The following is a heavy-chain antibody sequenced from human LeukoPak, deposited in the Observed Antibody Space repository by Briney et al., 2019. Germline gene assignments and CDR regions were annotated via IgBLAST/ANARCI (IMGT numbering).Heavy chain of an antibody. V-gene: IGHV3-43*02. CDR3: ARPMYSGSYAPTFDY. CDR1: GFTFDDYA. D-gene: IGHD1-26*01. CDR2: ISGDGGST. Sequence: SGGSLRLSCAASGFTFDDYAMHWVRQAPGKGLEWVSLISGDGGSTYYADSVKGRFTISRDNSKNSLYLQINSLRTEDTALYYCARPMYSGSYAPTFDYWGQGTLVTVSS. J-gene: IGHJ4*02.